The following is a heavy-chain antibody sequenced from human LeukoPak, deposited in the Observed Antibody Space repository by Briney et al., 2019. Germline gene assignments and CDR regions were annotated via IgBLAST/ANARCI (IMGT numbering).Heavy chain of an antibody. D-gene: IGHD6-19*01. Sequence: SQTLSLTCAISGDSVSSTSASWGWIRQSPSRGLEWLGRTYYRSKWYSDYAVSVKSRITITPDTSKNQFSLQLNSVTPEDTAVYYCARARIAVAGLSAFDIWGQGTKVTVSS. CDR2: TYYRSKWYS. CDR1: GDSVSSTSAS. J-gene: IGHJ3*02. V-gene: IGHV6-1*01. CDR3: ARARIAVAGLSAFDI.